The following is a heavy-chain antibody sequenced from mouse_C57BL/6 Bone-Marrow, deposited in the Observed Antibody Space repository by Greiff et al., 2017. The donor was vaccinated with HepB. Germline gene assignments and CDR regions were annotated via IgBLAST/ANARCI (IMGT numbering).Heavy chain of an antibody. CDR2: IDPENGDT. D-gene: IGHD2-3*01. V-gene: IGHV14-4*01. J-gene: IGHJ1*03. CDR1: GFNIKDDY. CDR3: TTDPGYDGYPYWYFDV. Sequence: EVQLQQSGAELVRPGASVKLSCTASGFNIKDDYMHWVKQRPEQGLEWIGWIDPENGDTEYASKFQGKATITADTSSNTAYLQLSSLTSEDTAVYYCTTDPGYDGYPYWYFDVWGTGTTVTVSS.